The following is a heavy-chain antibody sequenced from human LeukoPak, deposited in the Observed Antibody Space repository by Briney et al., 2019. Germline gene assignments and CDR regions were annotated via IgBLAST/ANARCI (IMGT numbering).Heavy chain of an antibody. V-gene: IGHV4-34*01. CDR1: IESFSGYY. D-gene: IGHD2-21*02. J-gene: IGHJ4*02. CDR2: INHSGTT. Sequence: SETLSLTCAIYIESFSGYYWTWIRQPPGKGLEWIGEINHSGTTNYNPSLKSRVTISAGTSKNQFSLKLTSVTAADTATYYCARVRGDLSIDYWGQGNLVTVSS. CDR3: ARVRGDLSIDY.